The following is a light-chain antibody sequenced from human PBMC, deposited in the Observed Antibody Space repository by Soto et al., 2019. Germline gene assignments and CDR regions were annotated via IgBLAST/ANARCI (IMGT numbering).Light chain of an antibody. Sequence: DVVMTQSPLSLPVTLGQPAAISCRSSQSLVYSDGIAYLSWFQQRTGQSPRRLIYNTFNRDSGVPDRFSGSGSGTEVTLKISRVEAEDVGIYYCMQGTHWPPVTFGQGTKLEIK. V-gene: IGKV2-30*01. J-gene: IGKJ2*01. CDR3: MQGTHWPPVT. CDR1: QSLVYSDGIAY. CDR2: NTF.